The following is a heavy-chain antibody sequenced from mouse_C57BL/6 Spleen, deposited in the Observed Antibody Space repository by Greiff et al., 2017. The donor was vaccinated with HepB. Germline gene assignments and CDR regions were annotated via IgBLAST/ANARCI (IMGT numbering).Heavy chain of an antibody. CDR3: ARGHYGSSYPYYFDY. V-gene: IGHV5-17*01. CDR1: GFTFSDYG. D-gene: IGHD1-1*01. Sequence: DVKLVESGGGLVKPGGSLKLSCAASGFTFSDYGMHWVRQAPEKGLEWVAYISSGSSTIYYADTVKGRFTISRDNAKNTLFLQMTSLRSEDTAMYYCARGHYGSSYPYYFDYWGQGTTLTVSS. CDR2: ISSGSSTI. J-gene: IGHJ2*01.